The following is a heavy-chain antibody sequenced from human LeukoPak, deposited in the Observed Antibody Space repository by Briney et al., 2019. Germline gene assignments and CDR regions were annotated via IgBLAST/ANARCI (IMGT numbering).Heavy chain of an antibody. Sequence: SETLSLTCTVSGDSITSSAFYWGWIRQPPGKGLEWIGEINHSGSTNYNPSLKSRVTISVDTSKNQFSLKLSSVTAADTAVYYCARGRHPPDYGDYDIGLFDYWGQGTLVTVSS. J-gene: IGHJ4*02. CDR1: GDSITSSAFY. V-gene: IGHV4-39*07. CDR3: ARGRHPPDYGDYDIGLFDY. D-gene: IGHD4-17*01. CDR2: INHSGST.